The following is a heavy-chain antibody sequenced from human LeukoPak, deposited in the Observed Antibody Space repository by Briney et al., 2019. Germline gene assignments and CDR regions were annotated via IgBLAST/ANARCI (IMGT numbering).Heavy chain of an antibody. Sequence: GGSLRLSCAASGFTFSSYWMHWVRQAPGKGLVWVSRINGDGSSTSYADSVKGRFTISRDNAKNTLYLQMNSLRAEDTAVYYCTLPPYYYYGMDVWGQGTTVTVSS. CDR2: INGDGSST. J-gene: IGHJ6*02. CDR3: TLPPYYYYGMDV. CDR1: GFTFSSYW. V-gene: IGHV3-74*01.